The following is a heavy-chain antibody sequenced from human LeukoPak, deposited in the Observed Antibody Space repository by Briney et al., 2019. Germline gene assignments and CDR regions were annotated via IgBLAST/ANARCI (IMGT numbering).Heavy chain of an antibody. V-gene: IGHV1-2*06. J-gene: IGHJ6*03. CDR3: ARDPGPYYYMDV. CDR1: GYTFTGYY. Sequence: ASVKVSCKTSGYTFTGYYIHWVRQAPGQGLEWMGRIHPKTGDTKYAQGFQGRVTMTRDTSINTAYMEVSRLRSDDTAVYYCARDPGPYYYMDVWGKGTTVTVSS. CDR2: IHPKTGDT.